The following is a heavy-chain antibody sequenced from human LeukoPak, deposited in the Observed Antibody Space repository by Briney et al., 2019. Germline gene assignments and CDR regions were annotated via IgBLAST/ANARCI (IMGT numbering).Heavy chain of an antibody. V-gene: IGHV4-34*01. D-gene: IGHD3/OR15-3a*01. CDR1: GGSFNDYY. CDR2: INHSGST. J-gene: IGHJ4*02. Sequence: SETLSLTCAVYGGSFNDYYWSWIRQPPGKGLEWIGEINHSGSTNYNPSLKSQVSISIDTSKNQFSLKLTSVTAADTAVYYCARQTGSGLFILPGGQGTLVTVSS. CDR3: ARQTGSGLFILP.